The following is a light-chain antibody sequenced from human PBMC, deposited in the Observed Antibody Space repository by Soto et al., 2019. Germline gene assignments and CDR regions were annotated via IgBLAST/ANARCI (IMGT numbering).Light chain of an antibody. CDR3: QQTYRIPVT. CDR2: GTS. CDR1: QSISNY. Sequence: DIQMTQSPSSLSASVGDRVTITCRASQSISNYLNWYQQKPEKAPKLLIYGTSTLQSGVPSRFSCSGSGTDFTLSITSLPPEDFATYYCQQTYRIPVTFGQGTRLEIK. J-gene: IGKJ5*01. V-gene: IGKV1-39*01.